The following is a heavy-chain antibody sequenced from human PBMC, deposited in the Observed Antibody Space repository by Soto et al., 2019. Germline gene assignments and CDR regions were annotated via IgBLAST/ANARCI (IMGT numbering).Heavy chain of an antibody. CDR1: GGSVSSGSYH. V-gene: IGHV4-61*01. CDR3: ARITVSGEYYFDH. CDR2: MYYSGST. Sequence: QVHLQESGPGVVKPSETLSLTCTVSGGSVSSGSYHWSWIRQPPGKGLECIAYMYYSGSTNYKPSRKRRLTVSGDPCKNQFSLKLRSVTAADTAVYYCARITVSGEYYFDHWGQGILVTVSS. J-gene: IGHJ4*02. D-gene: IGHD6-19*01.